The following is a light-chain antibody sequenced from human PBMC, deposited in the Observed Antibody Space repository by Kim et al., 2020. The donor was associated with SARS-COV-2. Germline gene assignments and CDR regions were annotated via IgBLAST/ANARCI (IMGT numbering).Light chain of an antibody. J-gene: IGLJ2*01. Sequence: GETVTIPCTRSSGSIASNYVQWYQQRPGSAPTTVIYEDNQRPSGVPDRFSGSIDSSSNSASLTISGLKTEDEADYYCQSYDSSTVVFGGGTQLTVL. V-gene: IGLV6-57*03. CDR3: QSYDSSTVV. CDR1: SGSIASNY. CDR2: EDN.